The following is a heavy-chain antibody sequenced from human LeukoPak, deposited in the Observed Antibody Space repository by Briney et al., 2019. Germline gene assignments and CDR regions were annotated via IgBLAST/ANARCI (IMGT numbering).Heavy chain of an antibody. CDR1: GFTFSNSW. Sequence: GGSLRLSCAASGFTFSNSWMSWVRLAPGKGLEWVANMKQDGSQKYYVDSVKGRFTISRDSAKNSLYLQMNSLRAEDTAVYYCARDGGGYGYYVDVWGKGTTVTVSS. V-gene: IGHV3-7*01. CDR2: MKQDGSQK. D-gene: IGHD5-12*01. CDR3: ARDGGGYGYYVDV. J-gene: IGHJ6*03.